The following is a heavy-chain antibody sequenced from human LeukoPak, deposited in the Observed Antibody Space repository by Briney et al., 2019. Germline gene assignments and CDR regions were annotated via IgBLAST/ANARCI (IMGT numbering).Heavy chain of an antibody. D-gene: IGHD3-22*01. V-gene: IGHV3-23*01. CDR3: AKPPYYYDTSDPDY. Sequence: PGGALRLSCAASGFTFSSSAMSWVRQAPGKGLEWVSAISGSGGTTYYADSVKGRLTLARDNSKNTLYLQMNSLRAEDTAIYYCAKPPYYYDTSDPDYWGQGTLVTVSS. CDR2: ISGSGGTT. CDR1: GFTFSSSA. J-gene: IGHJ4*02.